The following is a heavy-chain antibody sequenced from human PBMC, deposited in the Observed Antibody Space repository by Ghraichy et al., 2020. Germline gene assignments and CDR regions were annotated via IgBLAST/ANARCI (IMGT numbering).Heavy chain of an antibody. CDR3: ARGRGYSYGFRYNWFDP. Sequence: SQTLSLNCAVYGGSFSGYYWSWIRQPPGKGLEWIGEINHSGSTNYNPSLKSRVTISVDTSKNQFSLKLSSVTAADTAVYYCARGRGYSYGFRYNWFDPWGQGTLVTVSS. CDR2: INHSGST. V-gene: IGHV4-34*01. CDR1: GGSFSGYY. J-gene: IGHJ5*02. D-gene: IGHD5-18*01.